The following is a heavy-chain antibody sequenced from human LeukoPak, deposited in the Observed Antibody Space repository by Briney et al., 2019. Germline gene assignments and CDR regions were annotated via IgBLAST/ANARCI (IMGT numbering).Heavy chain of an antibody. CDR1: AFTFTSSA. CDR2: IVVSSGNT. Sequence: GTSVKVSFKASAFTFTSSAMQWVRQARGQRLEWIGWIVVSSGNTNYAQKFKERVTITRDMSTSTTYMELSSLRSEDTAVYYCAADPYYDFWSGYRSDYWGQGTLVTVSS. CDR3: AADPYYDFWSGYRSDY. J-gene: IGHJ4*02. D-gene: IGHD3-3*01. V-gene: IGHV1-58*02.